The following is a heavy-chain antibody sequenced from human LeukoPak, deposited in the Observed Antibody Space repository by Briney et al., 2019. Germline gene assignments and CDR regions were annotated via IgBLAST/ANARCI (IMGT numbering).Heavy chain of an antibody. J-gene: IGHJ4*02. CDR2: IWYDGSNK. V-gene: IGHV3-33*08. CDR1: GFTFTTYA. D-gene: IGHD3-3*01. Sequence: GGSLRLSCAASGFTFTTYAMSWVRQAPGKGLEWVAVIWYDGSNKYYADSVKGRFTISRDNSKNTLYLQMNSLRAEDTAVYYCARDGTAYYDFWSGYYPFDYWGQGTLVTVSS. CDR3: ARDGTAYYDFWSGYYPFDY.